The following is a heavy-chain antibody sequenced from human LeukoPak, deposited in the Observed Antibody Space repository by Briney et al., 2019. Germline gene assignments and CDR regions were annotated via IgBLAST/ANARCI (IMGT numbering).Heavy chain of an antibody. V-gene: IGHV1-2*02. Sequence: ASVKVPCKASGYTFTGYYMHWVRQAPGQGLEWMGWINPNSGGTNYAQKFQGRVTMTRDTSISTAYMELSRLRSDDTAVYYCARVSAPYYYDSSGTFDYWGQGTLVTVSS. D-gene: IGHD3-22*01. CDR3: ARVSAPYYYDSSGTFDY. CDR1: GYTFTGYY. CDR2: INPNSGGT. J-gene: IGHJ4*02.